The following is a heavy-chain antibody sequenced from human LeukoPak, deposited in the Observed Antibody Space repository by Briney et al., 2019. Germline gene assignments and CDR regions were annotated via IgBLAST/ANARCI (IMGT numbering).Heavy chain of an antibody. CDR2: IYYSGST. CDR1: GGSISSSSYY. V-gene: IGHV4-39*07. Sequence: SETLSLTCTVSGGSISSSSYYWAWIRQPPGKGLEWIGSIYYSGSTYYNPSLKSQVTISVDTSKNQFSLKLSSVTAADTAVYYCARSAGRYYSNIENYFDYWGQGTLVTVSS. CDR3: ARSAGRYYSNIENYFDY. D-gene: IGHD3-10*01. J-gene: IGHJ4*02.